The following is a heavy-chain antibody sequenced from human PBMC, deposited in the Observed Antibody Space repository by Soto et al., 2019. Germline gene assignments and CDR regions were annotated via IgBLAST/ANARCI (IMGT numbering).Heavy chain of an antibody. D-gene: IGHD3-3*01. CDR3: ARGGSITIFGVVIRNYYGMDV. CDR1: GYTFTGYY. J-gene: IGHJ6*02. Sequence: VASVKVSCKASGYTFTGYYMHWVRQAPGQGLEWMGWINPNSGGTNYAQKFQGWVTMTRDTSISTAYMELSRLRSDDTAVYYCARGGSITIFGVVIRNYYGMDVWGQGTTVTVSS. V-gene: IGHV1-2*04. CDR2: INPNSGGT.